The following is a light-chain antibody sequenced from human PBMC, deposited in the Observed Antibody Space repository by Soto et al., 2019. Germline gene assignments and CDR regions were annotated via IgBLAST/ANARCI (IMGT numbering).Light chain of an antibody. V-gene: IGKV3-20*01. CDR3: QQYVSIPLT. CDR1: QSVGTY. J-gene: IGKJ4*01. Sequence: EIVLTQSPGTLSLSPGERATLSCRASQSVGTYLAWYKQKPGQAPRLLSYGASSRATGIPDRFSGSGSGTDVTLTISRLEPEDSAVYYCQQYVSIPLTFGGGTKVDIK. CDR2: GAS.